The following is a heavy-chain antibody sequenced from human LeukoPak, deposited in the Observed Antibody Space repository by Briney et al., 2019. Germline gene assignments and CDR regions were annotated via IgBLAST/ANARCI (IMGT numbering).Heavy chain of an antibody. D-gene: IGHD6-6*01. CDR1: GFTFSSYE. V-gene: IGHV3-48*03. CDR3: ASDPESSSPYGNY. J-gene: IGHJ4*02. CDR2: ISSSGSTI. Sequence: GGSLRLSCAASGFTFSSYEMNWVRQAPGKGLEWVSYISSSGSTIYYADSVKGRFTISRDDAKNSLYLQMNSLRAEDTAVYYCASDPESSSPYGNYWGQGTLVTVSS.